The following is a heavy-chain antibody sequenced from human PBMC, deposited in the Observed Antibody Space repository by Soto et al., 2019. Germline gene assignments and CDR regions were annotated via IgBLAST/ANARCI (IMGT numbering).Heavy chain of an antibody. Sequence: QVQLVQSGAEVKKPGSSVKVSCKASGGTFSSYTISWVRQAPGQGLEWMGRIIPILGIANYAQKFQGRVTSTADKSTSTAYMELSSLRSEDTAVYYCAREKAEWFGELSGFDPWGQGTLVTVSS. J-gene: IGHJ5*02. V-gene: IGHV1-69*08. CDR3: AREKAEWFGELSGFDP. CDR1: GGTFSSYT. CDR2: IIPILGIA. D-gene: IGHD3-10*01.